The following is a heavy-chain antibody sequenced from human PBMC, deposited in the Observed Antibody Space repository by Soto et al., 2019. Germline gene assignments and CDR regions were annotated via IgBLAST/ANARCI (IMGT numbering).Heavy chain of an antibody. CDR1: GGSISSSSYY. D-gene: IGHD5-18*01. CDR3: ARPYVDTAMVPDVYFDY. CDR2: IYYSGST. Sequence: SETLSLTCTVSGGSISSSSYYWGWIRQPPGKGLEWIGSIYYSGSTYYNPSLRSRVTISVDTSKNQFSLKLSSVTAADTAVYYCARPYVDTAMVPDVYFDYWGHGTLVTVSS. J-gene: IGHJ4*01. V-gene: IGHV4-39*01.